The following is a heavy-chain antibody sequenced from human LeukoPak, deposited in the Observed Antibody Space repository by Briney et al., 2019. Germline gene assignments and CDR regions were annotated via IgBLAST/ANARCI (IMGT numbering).Heavy chain of an antibody. CDR1: GFTFRSHW. D-gene: IGHD1-26*01. Sequence: PGGSLRLSCAASGFTFRSHWMSWVRQAPGKGLEWVANIKQDGYEKHYVDSVKGRFTISRDNAHNSLYLQMNSLRVEDTAVYYCAREEGSLGGPDDYWGQGTLVTVSS. CDR2: IKQDGYEK. V-gene: IGHV3-7*01. CDR3: AREEGSLGGPDDY. J-gene: IGHJ4*02.